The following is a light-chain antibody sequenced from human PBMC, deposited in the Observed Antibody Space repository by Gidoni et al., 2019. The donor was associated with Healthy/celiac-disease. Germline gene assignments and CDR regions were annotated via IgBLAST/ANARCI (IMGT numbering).Light chain of an antibody. CDR3: QQYGSSPLT. CDR2: GAS. Sequence: VLTQSPGTRSLSPGERATLYCRASQSVSSSYLAWYQQKPGQAPRLLIYGASSRATGIPDRFSGSGSGTDFTLTISRLEPEDFAVYYCQQYGSSPLTFGQXTKVEIK. V-gene: IGKV3-20*01. J-gene: IGKJ1*01. CDR1: QSVSSSY.